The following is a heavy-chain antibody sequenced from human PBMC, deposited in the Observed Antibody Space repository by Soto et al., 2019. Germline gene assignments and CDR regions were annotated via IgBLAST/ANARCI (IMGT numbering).Heavy chain of an antibody. V-gene: IGHV1-18*01. CDR2: ISAYNGNT. J-gene: IGHJ4*02. Sequence: ASVKVSCKASGYTFTSYGISWVRQAPGQGLEWMGWISAYNGNTNYAQKLQGRVTMTTDTSTSTAYMELRSLRSDDTAVYYCARDIVDSSGYSMTFDCWGQGTLVTVSS. D-gene: IGHD3-22*01. CDR1: GYTFTSYG. CDR3: ARDIVDSSGYSMTFDC.